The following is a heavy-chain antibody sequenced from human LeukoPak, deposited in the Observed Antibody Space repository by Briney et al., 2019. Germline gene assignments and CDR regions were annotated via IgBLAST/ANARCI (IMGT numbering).Heavy chain of an antibody. CDR3: ARLMVPFTIFGVVEYYLDY. CDR2: INHSGST. D-gene: IGHD3-3*01. J-gene: IGHJ4*02. V-gene: IGHV4-34*01. CDR1: GGSFSGYY. Sequence: SETLSLTCAVYGGSFSGYYWSWIRQPPGKGLEWIGEINHSGSTNYNPSLKSRVTISVDTSKNQFSLKLSSVTAADTAVYYCARLMVPFTIFGVVEYYLDYWGQGTLVTVSS.